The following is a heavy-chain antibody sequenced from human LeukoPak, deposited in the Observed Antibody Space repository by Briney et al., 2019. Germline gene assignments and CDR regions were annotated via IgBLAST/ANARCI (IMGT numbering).Heavy chain of an antibody. CDR3: ARESRDAYGPYFDY. CDR2: IYYSGST. D-gene: IGHD5-24*01. Sequence: PSETLSLTCTVSGGSISSYYWSWIRQPPGKGLEWIGYIYYSGSTNYNPSLKSRVTISVDTSKNQFSLKLSSVTAADTAVYYCARESRDAYGPYFDYWGQGTLVTVSS. V-gene: IGHV4-59*01. J-gene: IGHJ4*02. CDR1: GGSISSYY.